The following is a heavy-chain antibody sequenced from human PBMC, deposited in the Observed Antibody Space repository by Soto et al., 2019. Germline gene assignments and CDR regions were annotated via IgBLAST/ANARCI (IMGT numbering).Heavy chain of an antibody. Sequence: GGSLRLSCAASRFTFSSFGMHWVRHAQGKGLEWVAVIWYDGTNKYYVDSVKGRFTISKDNSKNTLYLQMNSLRAEDTAIYYCARDIGDQSSRWTDAFDIWGQGTMVTVSS. CDR2: IWYDGTNK. D-gene: IGHD6-13*01. CDR3: ARDIGDQSSRWTDAFDI. J-gene: IGHJ3*02. V-gene: IGHV3-33*01. CDR1: RFTFSSFG.